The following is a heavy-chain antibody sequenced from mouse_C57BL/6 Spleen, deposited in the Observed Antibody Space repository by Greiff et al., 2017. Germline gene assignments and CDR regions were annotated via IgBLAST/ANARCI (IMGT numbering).Heavy chain of an antibody. D-gene: IGHD2-4*01. CDR1: GYAFSSSW. CDR2: IYPGDGDT. J-gene: IGHJ2*01. CDR3: AKGGIYYDYDGDY. Sequence: VKLQESGPELVKPGASVKISCKASGYAFSSSWMNWVKQRPGKGLEWIGRIYPGDGDTNYNGKFKGKATLTADKSSSTAYMQLSSLTSEDSAVYFCAKGGIYYDYDGDYWGQGTTLTVSS. V-gene: IGHV1-82*01.